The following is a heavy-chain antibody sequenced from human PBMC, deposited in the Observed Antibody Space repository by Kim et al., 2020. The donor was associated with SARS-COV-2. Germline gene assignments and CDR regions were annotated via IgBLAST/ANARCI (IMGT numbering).Heavy chain of an antibody. CDR3: ARALSTVTTIYWYFDL. D-gene: IGHD4-17*01. Sequence: SVKGRYHISRDNDKNSLYLQMNSLRAEDTAVYYCARALSTVTTIYWYFDLWGRGTLVTVSS. J-gene: IGHJ2*01. V-gene: IGHV3-21*01.